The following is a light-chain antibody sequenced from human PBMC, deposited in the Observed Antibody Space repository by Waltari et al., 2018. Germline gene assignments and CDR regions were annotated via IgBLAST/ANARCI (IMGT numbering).Light chain of an antibody. Sequence: EIVLTQSPGTLSLSPGERATLYCRSSQSVLRTLAWYQQQPGHTPRLLIYDASSRATGVPDRFSGSGSGTDFSLTISRLEPEDFAVYYCQKYGTLPATFGQGTTVEIK. J-gene: IGKJ1*01. CDR1: QSVLRT. CDR3: QKYGTLPAT. V-gene: IGKV3-20*01. CDR2: DAS.